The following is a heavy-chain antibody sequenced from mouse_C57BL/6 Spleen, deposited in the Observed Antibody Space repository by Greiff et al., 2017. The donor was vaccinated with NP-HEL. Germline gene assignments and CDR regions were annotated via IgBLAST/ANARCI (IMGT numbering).Heavy chain of an antibody. CDR3: ARMRTGVTTRDY. D-gene: IGHD2-2*01. CDR2: IHPNSGST. J-gene: IGHJ2*01. CDR1: GYTFTSYW. Sequence: QVQLQQSGAELVKPGASVKLSCKASGYTFTSYWVHWVKQRPGQGLEWIGMIHPNSGSTNYNEKFKSKATLTVDKSSSTAYMQLSSLTSEDSAVYYCARMRTGVTTRDYWGQGTTLTVSS. V-gene: IGHV1-64*01.